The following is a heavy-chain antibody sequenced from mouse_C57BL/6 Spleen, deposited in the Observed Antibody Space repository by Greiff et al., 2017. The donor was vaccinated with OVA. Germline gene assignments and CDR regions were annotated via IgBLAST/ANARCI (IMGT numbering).Heavy chain of an antibody. J-gene: IGHJ4*01. CDR2: IYPGSGNT. CDR3: ALYYGNYHAMDY. CDR1: GYTFTDYY. V-gene: IGHV1-76*01. Sequence: VKLVESGAELVRPGASVKLSCKASGYTFTDYYINWVKQRPGQGLEWIARIYPGSGNTYYNEKFKGKATLTAEKSSSTAYMQLSSLTSEDSAVYFCALYYGNYHAMDYWGQGTSVTVSS. D-gene: IGHD2-1*01.